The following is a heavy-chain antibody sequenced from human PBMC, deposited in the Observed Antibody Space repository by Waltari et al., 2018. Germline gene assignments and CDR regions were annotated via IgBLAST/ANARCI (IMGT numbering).Heavy chain of an antibody. V-gene: IGHV1-46*01. CDR1: GYTLTSYY. Sequence: QVQLVQSGAEVKKPGASVKVSCKASGYTLTSYYMQRVRQSPGPGLEWIGIINPSGGSTSYAQKFQGRVTMTRDTSTSTVYMELSSLRSEDTAVYYCAREIKETGGGACGGDCYSYWYFDLWGRGTLVTVSS. CDR3: AREIKETGGGACGGDCYSYWYFDL. CDR2: INPSGGST. J-gene: IGHJ2*01. D-gene: IGHD2-21*01.